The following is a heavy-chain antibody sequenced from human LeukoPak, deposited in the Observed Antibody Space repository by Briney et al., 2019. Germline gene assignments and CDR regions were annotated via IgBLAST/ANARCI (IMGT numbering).Heavy chain of an antibody. Sequence: SETLSLTCAVSGDSISNYCWSWIRQPPGKGLEWIGEIIDTGSTKYNSSLKSRVTISVDTSKNEFSLNLTSVTAADTAIYYCARGLASGYPPIPFDYWGQGTLVTVSS. J-gene: IGHJ4*02. V-gene: IGHV4-34*12. CDR2: IIDTGST. CDR1: GDSISNYC. CDR3: ARGLASGYPPIPFDY. D-gene: IGHD3-3*01.